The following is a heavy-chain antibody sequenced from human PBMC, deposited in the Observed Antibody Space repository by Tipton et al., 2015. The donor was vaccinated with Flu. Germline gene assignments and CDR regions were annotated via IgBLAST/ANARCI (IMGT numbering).Heavy chain of an antibody. V-gene: IGHV1-69*09. CDR2: IIPILGIA. CDR3: ASSPQWEPERYYVDY. CDR1: GGTFSSYA. Sequence: QLVQSGAEVKKPGSSVKVSCKASGGTFSSYAISWVRQAPGQGLEWMGGIIPILGIANYAQKFQGRVTITADKSTSTAYMELSSLRSEDTAVYYCASSPQWEPERYYVDYWGQGTLVTVSS. J-gene: IGHJ4*02. D-gene: IGHD1-26*01.